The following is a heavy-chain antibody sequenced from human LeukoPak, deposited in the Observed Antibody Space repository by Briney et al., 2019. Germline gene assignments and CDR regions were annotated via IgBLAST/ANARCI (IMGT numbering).Heavy chain of an antibody. D-gene: IGHD3-10*01. J-gene: IGHJ5*02. CDR1: GFIFSSYG. CDR2: IWYDGSNK. V-gene: IGHV3-33*01. Sequence: GGSLRLSCAASGFIFSSYGMHWVRQAPGKGLEWVAVIWYDGSNKYYADSVKGRFTISRDNSKNALYLQMNSLRAEDTAVYYCARDKGAYYGSGSYYGNWFDPWGQGTLVTVSS. CDR3: ARDKGAYYGSGSYYGNWFDP.